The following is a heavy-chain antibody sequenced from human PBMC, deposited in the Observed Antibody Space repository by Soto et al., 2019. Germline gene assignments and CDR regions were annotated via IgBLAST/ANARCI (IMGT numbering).Heavy chain of an antibody. CDR3: ARGDIVVVVAATRFDY. V-gene: IGHV4-34*01. CDR1: GGCFSGYY. D-gene: IGHD2-15*01. Sequence: QVQLQQWGAGLLKPSDTLSLTCAVYGGCFSGYYWSWIRQPPGKGLEWIGEINHSGSTNYNPSLKSRVTIAVDTSKNQFSLKLSSVTAADTAVYYCARGDIVVVVAATRFDYWGQGTLVTVSS. J-gene: IGHJ4*02. CDR2: INHSGST.